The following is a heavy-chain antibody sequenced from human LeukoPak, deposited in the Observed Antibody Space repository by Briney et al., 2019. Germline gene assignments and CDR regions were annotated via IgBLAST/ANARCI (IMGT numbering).Heavy chain of an antibody. Sequence: ASVKVSCKASGYTFTSYYMHWVRQAPGQGLEWMGIINPSGGSTSYAQKFQGRVTITADESTSTAYMELSSLRSEDTAVYYCAGDNRGYSYGYEFDYWGQGTLVTVSS. V-gene: IGHV1-46*01. CDR2: INPSGGST. CDR1: GYTFTSYY. CDR3: AGDNRGYSYGYEFDY. D-gene: IGHD5-18*01. J-gene: IGHJ4*02.